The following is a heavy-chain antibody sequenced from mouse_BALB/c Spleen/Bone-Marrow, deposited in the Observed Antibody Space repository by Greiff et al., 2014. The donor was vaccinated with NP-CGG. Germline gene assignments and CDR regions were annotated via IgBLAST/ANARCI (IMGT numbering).Heavy chain of an antibody. CDR1: GFTFSRYG. CDR3: ARQYGNLGVMDY. D-gene: IGHD2-1*01. V-gene: IGHV5-6*02. CDR2: ISSGGSYT. J-gene: IGHJ4*01. Sequence: DVKLVESGGDLVKPGGSLKLSCAASGFTFSRYGMSWVRQTPDKRLEWVANISSGGSYTYYPDSVEGRFTISRDNAKNTLYLHMSSLKSEDTAMYYCARQYGNLGVMDYWGQGTSVTVSS.